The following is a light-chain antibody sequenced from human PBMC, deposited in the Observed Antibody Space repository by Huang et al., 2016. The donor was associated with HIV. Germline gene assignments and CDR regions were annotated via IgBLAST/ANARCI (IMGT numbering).Light chain of an antibody. V-gene: IGKV4-1*01. CDR1: QSVLDSSNNKNY. J-gene: IGKJ2*01. CDR2: WAA. CDR3: QQYYNPSYT. Sequence: DIVMTQSPDSLAVSLCERATITCKSSQSVLDSSNNKNYLAWYQQKPGQPPKLLVSWAATREPGVPDRFSGSGSGTDFTLTISSLQAEDVAVYYCQQYYNPSYTFGQGTKLEVK.